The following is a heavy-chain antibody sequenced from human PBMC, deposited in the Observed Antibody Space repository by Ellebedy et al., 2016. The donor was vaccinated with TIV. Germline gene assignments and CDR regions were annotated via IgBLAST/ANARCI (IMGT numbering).Heavy chain of an antibody. Sequence: SETLSLTCTVSGGSITSYYWSWIRQPPGKGLEWIGYIYYTGGTNNNPSLQSRVTISVDPSKNQFSLKLSSVTAADTAVYYCARIVAKGMDVWGQGTTVTVSS. CDR1: GGSITSYY. J-gene: IGHJ6*02. CDR2: IYYTGGT. V-gene: IGHV4-59*01. CDR3: ARIVAKGMDV. D-gene: IGHD5-12*01.